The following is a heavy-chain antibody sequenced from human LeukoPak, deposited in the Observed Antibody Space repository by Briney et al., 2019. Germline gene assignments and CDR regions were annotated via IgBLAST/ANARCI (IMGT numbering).Heavy chain of an antibody. CDR3: ARKLPNYFDSSGYSISLDF. CDR1: GFTFSSFE. D-gene: IGHD3-22*01. V-gene: IGHV3-48*03. J-gene: IGHJ4*02. Sequence: GGSLRLSCAASGFTFSSFEFHWVRQAPGRGLEWVSSISSSDSTIYYADSLQGRFTISRDNAKNSLYLQMNSLRAEDTAVYYCARKLPNYFDSSGYSISLDFWGQGTLVTVSS. CDR2: ISSSDSTI.